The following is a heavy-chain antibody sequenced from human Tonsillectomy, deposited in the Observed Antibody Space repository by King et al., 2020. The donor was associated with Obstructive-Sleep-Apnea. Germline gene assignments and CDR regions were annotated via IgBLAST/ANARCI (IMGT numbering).Heavy chain of an antibody. CDR3: ARDEMVYYYDSSGYGGGDY. J-gene: IGHJ4*02. D-gene: IGHD3-22*01. CDR1: GCTFSSYS. V-gene: IGHV3-21*05. Sequence: VQLVESGGGLVKPGGSLRLSCAASGCTFSSYSMNWVRQAPGKGREWVSYISSSSSTIYYADSVKGRFTIARDNAKNSLYLQMNSLRAEDTAVYYCARDEMVYYYDSSGYGGGDYWGQGTLVTVSS. CDR2: ISSSSSTI.